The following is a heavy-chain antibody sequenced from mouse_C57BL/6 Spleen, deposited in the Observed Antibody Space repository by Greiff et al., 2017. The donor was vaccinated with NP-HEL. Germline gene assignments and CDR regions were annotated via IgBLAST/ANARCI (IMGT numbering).Heavy chain of an antibody. Sequence: VQLQQSGAELVRPGTSVKVSCKASGYAFTNYLIEWVKQRPGQGLEWIGVINPGSGGTNYNEKFKGKATLTADKSSSTAYMQLSSLTSEDSAVYFCARNYGSSYPYAMDYWGQGTSVTVSS. V-gene: IGHV1-54*01. CDR2: INPGSGGT. J-gene: IGHJ4*01. D-gene: IGHD1-1*01. CDR3: ARNYGSSYPYAMDY. CDR1: GYAFTNYL.